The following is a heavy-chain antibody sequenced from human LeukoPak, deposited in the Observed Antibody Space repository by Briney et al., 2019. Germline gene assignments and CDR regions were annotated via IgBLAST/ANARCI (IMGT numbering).Heavy chain of an antibody. CDR3: ATSLPDNNTLNN. D-gene: IGHD1-1*01. V-gene: IGHV1-8*02. CDR2: MNPNSGNT. CDR1: DCTFINCD. J-gene: IGHJ4*02. Sequence: ASVKVSCKASDCTFINCDISWVRQAPGQGLEWMGWMNPNSGNTGYAQNFQGRLTLTRNTSVSTAFMELSSLTSEDAAVYYCATSLPDNNTLNNWGQGTLITVSS.